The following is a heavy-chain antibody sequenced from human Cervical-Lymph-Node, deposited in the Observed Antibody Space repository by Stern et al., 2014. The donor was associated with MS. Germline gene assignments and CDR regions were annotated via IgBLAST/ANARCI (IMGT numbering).Heavy chain of an antibody. J-gene: IGHJ6*02. Sequence: DQLVESGGGVVQPGWSLRLSCVASGFTLSIYGMHWVRQVPGQGLEWVAVLSSDANNNSYAGSVKGRFTSSRDQSKNTLFLQMNSLIADDTALYYCARAYCGGDCYTDYYYGMDVWGQGTMVTVSS. CDR1: GFTLSIYG. CDR2: LSSDANNN. D-gene: IGHD2-21*01. V-gene: IGHV3-30*03. CDR3: ARAYCGGDCYTDYYYGMDV.